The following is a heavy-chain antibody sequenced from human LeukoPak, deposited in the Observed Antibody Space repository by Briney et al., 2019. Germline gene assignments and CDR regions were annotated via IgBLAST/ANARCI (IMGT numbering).Heavy chain of an antibody. CDR1: GYSISSGYY. V-gene: IGHV4-38-2*02. J-gene: IGHJ6*03. Sequence: SETLSLTCTVSGYSISSGYYWGWIRQPPGKGLERIGSIYHSGSTYYNPSLKSRVTISVDTSKNQFSLKLSSVTAADTAVYYCARDPDYSNYPWYYMDVWGKGTTVTVSS. CDR2: IYHSGST. CDR3: ARDPDYSNYPWYYMDV. D-gene: IGHD4-11*01.